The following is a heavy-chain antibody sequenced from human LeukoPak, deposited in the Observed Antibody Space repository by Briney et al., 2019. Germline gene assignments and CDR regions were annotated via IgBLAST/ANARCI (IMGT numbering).Heavy chain of an antibody. D-gene: IGHD3-22*01. V-gene: IGHV3-9*03. CDR3: AKARYYYDSSGSYFDY. CDR2: ISWNSGSI. CDR1: GFTFDDYA. Sequence: GGSRRLSCAASGFTFDDYAMHWVRQAPGKGLEWVSGISWNSGSIGYADSVKGRFTISRDNAKNSLYLQMNSLRAEDMALYYCAKARYYYDSSGSYFDYWGQGTLVTASS. J-gene: IGHJ4*02.